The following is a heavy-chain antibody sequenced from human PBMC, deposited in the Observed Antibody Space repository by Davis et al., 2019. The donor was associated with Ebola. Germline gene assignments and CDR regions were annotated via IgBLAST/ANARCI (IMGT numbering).Heavy chain of an antibody. CDR2: ISAYNGNT. D-gene: IGHD3-22*01. J-gene: IGHJ6*02. CDR3: AREYYYDSSGYYSPYYYYGMDV. Sequence: ASVKVSCKASGYTFTSYGISWVRQAPGQGLEWMGWISAYNGNTNYAQKLQGRVTMTTDTSTSTAYMELRSLRSDDTAVYYCAREYYYDSSGYYSPYYYYGMDVWGQGTTVTVSS. CDR1: GYTFTSYG. V-gene: IGHV1-18*04.